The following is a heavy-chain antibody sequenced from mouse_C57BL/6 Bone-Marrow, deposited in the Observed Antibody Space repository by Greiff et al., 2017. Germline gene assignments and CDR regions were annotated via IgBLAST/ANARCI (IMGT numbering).Heavy chain of an antibody. V-gene: IGHV1-63*01. CDR2: IYPGGGYT. CDR1: GYTFTNYW. Sequence: QVQLKQSGAELVRPGTSVKMSCKASGYTFTNYWIGWAKQRPGHGLEWIGDIYPGGGYTNYNEKFKGKATLTADKSSSTAYMQFSSLTSEDSAIYYCARSWGYSSFAYWGKGTLVTVSA. J-gene: IGHJ3*01. D-gene: IGHD2-3*01. CDR3: ARSWGYSSFAY.